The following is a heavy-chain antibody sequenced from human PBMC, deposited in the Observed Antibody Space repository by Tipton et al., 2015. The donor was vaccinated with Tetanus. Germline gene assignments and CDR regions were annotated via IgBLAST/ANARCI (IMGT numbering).Heavy chain of an antibody. D-gene: IGHD3-3*01. Sequence: SLRLSCAASGLAFSSYWMHWVRQAPGKGLVWVSHINSDGSSTNYADSVKGRFTISRDNAKNTLYLQMNSLRAEDTAVYYCARGVWSGSYTGTIDYWGQGTLVTVSS. J-gene: IGHJ4*02. V-gene: IGHV3-74*01. CDR1: GLAFSSYW. CDR2: INSDGSST. CDR3: ARGVWSGSYTGTIDY.